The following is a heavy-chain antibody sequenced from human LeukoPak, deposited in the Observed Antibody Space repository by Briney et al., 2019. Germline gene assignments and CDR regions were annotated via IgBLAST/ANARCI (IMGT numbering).Heavy chain of an antibody. Sequence: PSETLSLTCTVSGGSISSSSYYWGWIRQPPGKGLEWIGSIYYSGSTYYNPSLKSRVTISVDTSKNQFSLKLSSVTAADTAVYYCASFYDSRLGAIWGQGTMVTVSS. CDR2: IYYSGST. CDR3: ASFYDSRLGAI. D-gene: IGHD3-22*01. V-gene: IGHV4-39*07. CDR1: GGSISSSSYY. J-gene: IGHJ3*02.